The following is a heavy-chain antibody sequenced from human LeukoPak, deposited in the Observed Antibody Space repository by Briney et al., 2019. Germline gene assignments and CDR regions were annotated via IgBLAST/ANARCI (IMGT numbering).Heavy chain of an antibody. D-gene: IGHD3-10*01. CDR1: GYTFTGYY. CDR2: INPNSGGT. CDR3: ARNIWFGESADAFDI. V-gene: IGHV1-2*02. Sequence: GASVKVSCKASGYTFTGYYMHWVRQAPGQGLEWMGWINPNSGGTNYAQKFQGRVTMTWDKSIRTAYMELSRLTSDDTAVYYCARNIWFGESADAFDIWGQGTMVTVSS. J-gene: IGHJ3*02.